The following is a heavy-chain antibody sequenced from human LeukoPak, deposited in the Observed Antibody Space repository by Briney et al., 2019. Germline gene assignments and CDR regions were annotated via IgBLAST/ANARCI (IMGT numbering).Heavy chain of an antibody. CDR3: TTGIRGD. J-gene: IGHJ4*02. Sequence: KTDGGATDYAAPVKGRFTISRDDSKNTPNLQMNSLKTEDTAVYYCTTGIRGDWGQGTLVTVSS. CDR2: KTDGGAT. V-gene: IGHV3-15*01. D-gene: IGHD3-10*01.